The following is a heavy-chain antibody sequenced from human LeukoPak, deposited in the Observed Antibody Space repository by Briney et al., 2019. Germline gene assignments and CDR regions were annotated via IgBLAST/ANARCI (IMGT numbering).Heavy chain of an antibody. CDR2: ISSSSSYI. CDR3: AKERNYERGGFDY. D-gene: IGHD3-10*02. Sequence: GGSLRLSCAASGFTFSSYSMNWVRQAPGKGLEWVSSISSSSSYIYYADSVKGRFTISRDNSKNTLYLQMNSLRAEDTAVYYCAKERNYERGGFDYWGQGTLVTVSS. V-gene: IGHV3-21*04. J-gene: IGHJ4*02. CDR1: GFTFSSYS.